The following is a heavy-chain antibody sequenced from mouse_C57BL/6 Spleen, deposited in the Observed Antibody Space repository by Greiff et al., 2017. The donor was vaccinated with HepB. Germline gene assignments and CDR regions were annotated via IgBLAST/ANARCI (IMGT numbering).Heavy chain of an antibody. Sequence: QVQLQQPGTELVKPGASVKLSCTASGYTFTSYWMHWVKQRPGQGLEWIGNINPSNGGTNYNEKFKSKATTTVEKSSSTAYMQLNSLKTEDSAAYYCARIYYDYQAWFAYWGQGTLVTVSA. J-gene: IGHJ3*01. CDR2: INPSNGGT. CDR3: ARIYYDYQAWFAY. D-gene: IGHD2-4*01. CDR1: GYTFTSYW. V-gene: IGHV1-53*01.